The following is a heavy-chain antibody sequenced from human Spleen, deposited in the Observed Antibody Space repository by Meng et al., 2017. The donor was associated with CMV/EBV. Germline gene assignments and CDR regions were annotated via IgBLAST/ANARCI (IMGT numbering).Heavy chain of an antibody. V-gene: IGHV3-23*01. CDR3: AKGGVVVPAAIRDYYYYGMDV. CDR1: GFTFSNFA. D-gene: IGHD2-2*02. J-gene: IGHJ6*02. CDR2: ISAGGGTT. Sequence: ESLKISCAASGFTFSNFAMSWVRQAPGKGLEWVSAISAGGGTTYYADSVKGRFTISRENSDNMLYLYMNSLRAEDTAVYYCAKGGVVVPAAIRDYYYYGMDVWGQGTTVTVSS.